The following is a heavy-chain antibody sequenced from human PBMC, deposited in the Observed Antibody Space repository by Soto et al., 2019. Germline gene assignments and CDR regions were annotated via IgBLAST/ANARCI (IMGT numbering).Heavy chain of an antibody. Sequence: GGSLRLSCASSGFTFNNAWMSWVRQAPGKGLEWVGRIKGEADGGTTDYAAPVKGRITISRDHSKDTLYLQMNSLKTEDTAVYYCTTGLSNGYYNFDYWGQGT. D-gene: IGHD3-22*01. CDR3: TTGLSNGYYNFDY. CDR2: IKGEADGGTT. CDR1: GFTFNNAW. V-gene: IGHV3-15*01. J-gene: IGHJ4*02.